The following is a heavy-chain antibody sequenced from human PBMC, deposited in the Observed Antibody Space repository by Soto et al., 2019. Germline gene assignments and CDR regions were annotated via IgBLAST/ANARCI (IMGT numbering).Heavy chain of an antibody. CDR3: AKGGNRYHDFWSDY. CDR1: GFNFNNYA. D-gene: IGHD3-3*01. J-gene: IGHJ4*02. CDR2: INWDSGRI. Sequence: EVQLVESGGGLVQPGGSLRLSCAASGFNFNNYAMHWVRQAPGKGLEWVSGINWDSGRIVYADSVKGRFTISRDNAKNSLYLQMNSLRAEDTAFYYCAKGGNRYHDFWSDYWGQGTLVTVSS. V-gene: IGHV3-9*01.